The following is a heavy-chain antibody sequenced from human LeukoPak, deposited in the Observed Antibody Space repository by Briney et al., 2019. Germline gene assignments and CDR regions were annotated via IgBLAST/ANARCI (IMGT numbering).Heavy chain of an antibody. V-gene: IGHV1-2*02. J-gene: IGHJ4*02. CDR3: ARDPRTPYSSGCRGDY. CDR1: GYTFTGYY. Sequence: EASVKVSCKASGYTFTGYYMHWVRQAPGQGLEWMGWINPNTGGTDYAQNFQGRVTMTRDTSITTAYMELSRLTSDDTAVYYCARDPRTPYSSGCRGDYWGQGTLVTVSS. D-gene: IGHD6-19*01. CDR2: INPNTGGT.